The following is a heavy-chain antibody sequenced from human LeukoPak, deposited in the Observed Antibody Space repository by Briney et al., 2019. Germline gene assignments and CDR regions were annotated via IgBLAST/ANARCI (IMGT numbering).Heavy chain of an antibody. CDR2: ISSSSSYI. Sequence: GGSLRLSCAASGFTVSSNYMSWVRQAPGKGLEWVSSISSSSSYIYYADSVKGRFTISRDNAKNSLYLQMNSLRAEDTAVYYCARALPSPLYSGSYADAFDIWGQGTMVTVSS. V-gene: IGHV3-21*01. CDR1: GFTVSSNY. J-gene: IGHJ3*02. CDR3: ARALPSPLYSGSYADAFDI. D-gene: IGHD1-26*01.